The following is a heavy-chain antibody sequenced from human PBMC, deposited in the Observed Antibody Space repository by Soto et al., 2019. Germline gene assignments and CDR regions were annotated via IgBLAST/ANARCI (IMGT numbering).Heavy chain of an antibody. D-gene: IGHD3-16*01. CDR3: ARDRRDYGANWYDP. Sequence: LSLTCAVSGDSISSGGYSWSWIRQPPGKGLEWIGYIYHSGGTHYNPSLKSRVTISVDMSKNQFSLNLRSVTAADTAMYYCARDRRDYGANWYDPWGQGTLVTVSS. CDR2: IYHSGGT. CDR1: GDSISSGGYS. J-gene: IGHJ5*02. V-gene: IGHV4-30-2*01.